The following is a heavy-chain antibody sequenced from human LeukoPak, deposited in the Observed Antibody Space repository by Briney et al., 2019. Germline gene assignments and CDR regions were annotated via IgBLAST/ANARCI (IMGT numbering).Heavy chain of an antibody. Sequence: GASVKVSCKASGYTFTGYYMHWVRRAPGQGLEWMGWINPNSGGTNYAQKFQGRVTMTRDTSISTAYMELSRLRSDDMAVYYCARDRRPLYYYYDSSGYFDYWGQGTLVTVSS. V-gene: IGHV1-2*02. CDR2: INPNSGGT. J-gene: IGHJ4*02. CDR1: GYTFTGYY. D-gene: IGHD3-22*01. CDR3: ARDRRPLYYYYDSSGYFDY.